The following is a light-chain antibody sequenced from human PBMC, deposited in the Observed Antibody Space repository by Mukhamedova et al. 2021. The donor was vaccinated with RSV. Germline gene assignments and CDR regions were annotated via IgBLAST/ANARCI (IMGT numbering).Light chain of an antibody. V-gene: IGKV3-20*01. CDR3: HQYDISPYT. Sequence: GERATLSCRTSHSSSRYLSWYQQKPGQTPRLLIYGASSRATVIPDRFSGSWSGTDFTLTISRLKPEDFAVYYCHQYDISPYTFGQ. CDR2: GAS. CDR1: HSSSRY. J-gene: IGKJ2*01.